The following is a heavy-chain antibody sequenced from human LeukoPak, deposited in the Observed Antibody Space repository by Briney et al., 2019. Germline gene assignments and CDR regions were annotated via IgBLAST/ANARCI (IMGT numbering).Heavy chain of an antibody. CDR3: ARGHFGSGSYYSGSGFLFDY. D-gene: IGHD3-10*01. Sequence: GGSLKLSCAASGFTFSGSDIHWVRQASGKGLEWVGHIRSKTNNYATADAASVKGRFTFSRDDSKNTAYIQMNSLRAEDTAVYYCARGHFGSGSYYSGSGFLFDYWGQGTLVTVSS. CDR2: IRSKTNNYAT. CDR1: GFTFSGSD. V-gene: IGHV3-73*01. J-gene: IGHJ4*02.